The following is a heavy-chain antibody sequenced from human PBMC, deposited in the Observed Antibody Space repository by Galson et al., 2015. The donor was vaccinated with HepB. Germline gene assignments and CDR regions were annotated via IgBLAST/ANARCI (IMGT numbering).Heavy chain of an antibody. CDR1: GYTFTSYA. CDR2: INAGNGNT. V-gene: IGHV1-3*01. D-gene: IGHD6-13*01. J-gene: IGHJ4*02. CDR3: ARAGSSSSWFEIDY. Sequence: SVKVSCKASGYTFTSYAMHWVRQAPGQRLEWMGWINAGNGNTKYSQKLQGRVTITRDTSASTAYMELSSLRSEDTAVYYCARAGSSSSWFEIDYWGQGTLVTVSS.